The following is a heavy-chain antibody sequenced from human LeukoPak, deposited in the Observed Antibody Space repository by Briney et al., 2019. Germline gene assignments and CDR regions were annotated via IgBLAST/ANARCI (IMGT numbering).Heavy chain of an antibody. V-gene: IGHV3-23*01. Sequence: GGSLRLSCAASGFTFSSYAMSWVRQAPGKGLEWVSAISGSGGSTYYADSVKGRFTISRDNAKNPLYLQMNSLRAEDTAVYYCAKGTSIAAPLYNWFDPWGQGTLVTVSS. CDR1: GFTFSSYA. J-gene: IGHJ5*02. CDR2: ISGSGGST. CDR3: AKGTSIAAPLYNWFDP. D-gene: IGHD6-13*01.